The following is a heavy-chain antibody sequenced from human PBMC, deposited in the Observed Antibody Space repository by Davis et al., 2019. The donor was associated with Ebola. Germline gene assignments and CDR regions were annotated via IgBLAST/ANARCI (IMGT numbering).Heavy chain of an antibody. J-gene: IGHJ4*02. Sequence: GESLKISCAASGFTFSSYSMNWVRQAPGKGLEWVSSISSTSSHTYYADSVKGRFTISRDNAKNSLYLQMNSLRAEDTALYYCARDMAAAGQDGGFDYWGQGTLVTVSS. CDR2: ISSTSSHT. V-gene: IGHV3-21*04. D-gene: IGHD6-13*01. CDR3: ARDMAAAGQDGGFDY. CDR1: GFTFSSYS.